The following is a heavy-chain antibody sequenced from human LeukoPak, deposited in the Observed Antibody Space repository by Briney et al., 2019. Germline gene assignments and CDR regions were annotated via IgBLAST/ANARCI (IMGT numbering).Heavy chain of an antibody. V-gene: IGHV5-51*01. CDR1: GYSFTSYW. D-gene: IGHD3-3*01. CDR2: IYPGDSDT. Sequence: GESLKISCKGSGYSFTSYWIGWVRQMPGKGLKWMGIIYPGDSDTRYSPSFQGQVTISADKSISTAYLQWSSLKASDTAMYYCARQRYYDFWSGPHPLDYWGQGTLVTVSS. CDR3: ARQRYYDFWSGPHPLDY. J-gene: IGHJ4*02.